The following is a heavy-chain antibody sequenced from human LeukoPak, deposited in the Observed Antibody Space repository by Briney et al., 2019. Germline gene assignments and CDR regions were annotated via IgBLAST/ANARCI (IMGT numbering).Heavy chain of an antibody. CDR3: AKDAEGGFDFSNSLQS. Sequence: GRSLRLSCTTSGFTFSHYAMHWVRQAPGKGLQWVAVIWNDGSDKYYGDSVKGRFTISRDNSKKTVYLQLSSLRVEDTAVYYCAKDAEGGFDFSNSLQSWGQGTLVTVSS. CDR2: IWNDGSDK. D-gene: IGHD4-11*01. J-gene: IGHJ4*02. V-gene: IGHV3-33*06. CDR1: GFTFSHYA.